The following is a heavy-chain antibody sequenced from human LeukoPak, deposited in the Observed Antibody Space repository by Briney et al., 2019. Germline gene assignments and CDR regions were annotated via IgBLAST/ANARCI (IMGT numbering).Heavy chain of an antibody. CDR3: AKTTTGYSSGRYPAWPIDY. J-gene: IGHJ4*02. CDR1: GFTFGSYA. D-gene: IGHD2-15*01. V-gene: IGHV3-23*01. Sequence: GGSLRLSCAASGFTFGSYAMYWVRQAPGKGLEWVSGIFGSGGSAHYADSVKGRFTISRDNSKNTVYLQMDSPGAEDTAIYYCAKTTTGYSSGRYPAWPIDYWGQGTLVTVSS. CDR2: IFGSGGSA.